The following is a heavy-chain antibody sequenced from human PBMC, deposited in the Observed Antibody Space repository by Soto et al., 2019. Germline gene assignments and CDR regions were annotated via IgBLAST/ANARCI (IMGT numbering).Heavy chain of an antibody. CDR3: ARGGGTILAPLP. CDR1: GYTFTGYF. Sequence: QVQLAESGAEVKKPGASVKVSCKASGYTFTGYFMHWVRQAPGQGLEWMGCINPNSGATKYAQKFQGRVTLTRDTSLNTAYMEMSRLRSDDTAVYYCARGGGTILAPLPWGQGTLVTVSS. D-gene: IGHD3-3*01. CDR2: INPNSGAT. V-gene: IGHV1-2*02. J-gene: IGHJ5*02.